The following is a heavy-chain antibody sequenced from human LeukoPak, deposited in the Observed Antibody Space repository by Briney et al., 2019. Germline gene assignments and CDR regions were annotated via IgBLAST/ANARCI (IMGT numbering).Heavy chain of an antibody. D-gene: IGHD2-2*02. Sequence: ASVKVSCKASGYTFTGYYMHWVRRAPGQGREWMGWINPNSGGTNYAQKFQGRVTMTRDTSISTAYMELSRLRSDDTAVYYCARVVVPAAIRGGYDYWGQGTLVTVSS. V-gene: IGHV1-2*02. CDR1: GYTFTGYY. CDR2: INPNSGGT. J-gene: IGHJ4*02. CDR3: ARVVVPAAIRGGYDY.